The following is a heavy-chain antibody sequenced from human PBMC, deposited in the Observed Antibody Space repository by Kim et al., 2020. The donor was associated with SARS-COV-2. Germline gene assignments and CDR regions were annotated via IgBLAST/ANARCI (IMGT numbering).Heavy chain of an antibody. CDR1: GGTFSSYA. Sequence: SVKVSCKASGGTFSSYAISWVRQAPGQGLEWMGGIIPIFGTANYAQKFQGRVTITADESTSTAYMELSSLRSEDTAVYYCASGSQGICIGSRPYYYGSVLCAFDIWGQGTMVTVSS. J-gene: IGHJ3*02. CDR3: ASGSQGICIGSRPYYYGSVLCAFDI. D-gene: IGHD3-10*01. V-gene: IGHV1-69*13. CDR2: IIPIFGTA.